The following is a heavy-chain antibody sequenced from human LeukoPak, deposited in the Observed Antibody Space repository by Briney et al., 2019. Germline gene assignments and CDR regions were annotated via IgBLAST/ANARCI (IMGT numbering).Heavy chain of an antibody. CDR1: GYSFTSYW. D-gene: IGHD2-15*01. CDR3: AREAYCSGGSCYGFDY. V-gene: IGHV5-51*01. Sequence: GESLKISCKGSGYSFTSYWIGWVRQMPGKGLEWMGIIYPGDSDTRYSPSFQGQVTISADKSISTAYLQWSSLKASDTAMYYCAREAYCSGGSCYGFDYWGQGTLVTVSS. CDR2: IYPGDSDT. J-gene: IGHJ4*02.